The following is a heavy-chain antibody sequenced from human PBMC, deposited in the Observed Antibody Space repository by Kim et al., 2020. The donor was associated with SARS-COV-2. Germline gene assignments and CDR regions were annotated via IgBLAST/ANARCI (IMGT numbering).Heavy chain of an antibody. Sequence: ASVKVSCKASGYTFTGYYMHWVRQAPGQGLEWMGWINPNSGGTNYAQKFQGRVTMTRDTSISTAYMELSRLRSDDTAVYYCARDSGRIAAAGGWFDPWGQGTLVTVSS. CDR2: INPNSGGT. CDR1: GYTFTGYY. CDR3: ARDSGRIAAAGGWFDP. V-gene: IGHV1-2*02. J-gene: IGHJ5*02. D-gene: IGHD6-13*01.